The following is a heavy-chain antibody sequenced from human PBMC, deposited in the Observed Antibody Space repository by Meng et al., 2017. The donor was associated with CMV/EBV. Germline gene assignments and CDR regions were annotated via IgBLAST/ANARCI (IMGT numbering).Heavy chain of an antibody. CDR1: GFTFGSYS. CDR3: ARTQYYDFWSGYYYLDY. Sequence: ESLKIPCAASGFTFGSYSMNLVRQAPGKGLEWVSSISSSSSYIYYADSVKGRFTIPRHNAKNSLYLQMNSLRAEDTAVYYCARTQYYDFWSGYYYLDYWGQGTLVTVSS. V-gene: IGHV3-21*01. D-gene: IGHD3-3*01. CDR2: ISSSSSYI. J-gene: IGHJ4*02.